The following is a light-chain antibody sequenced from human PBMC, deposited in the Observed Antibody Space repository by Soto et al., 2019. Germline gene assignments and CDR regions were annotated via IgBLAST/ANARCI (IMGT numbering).Light chain of an antibody. V-gene: IGKV1-9*01. CDR1: QGISSY. CDR2: AAS. CDR3: QQLNSYLLP. Sequence: IQLTQSTSSLSASVGDRVTITCRASQGISSYLAWYQQKPGKAPKLLIYAASTLQSGVPSRFSGSGSWTDFTITISSLQPEDCATYYCQQLNSYLLPFGGGTKVEIK. J-gene: IGKJ4*01.